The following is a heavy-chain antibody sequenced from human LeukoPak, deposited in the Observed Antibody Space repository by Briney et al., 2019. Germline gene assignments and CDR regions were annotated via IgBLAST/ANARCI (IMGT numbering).Heavy chain of an antibody. D-gene: IGHD2-2*01. CDR1: GYTSTSYG. J-gene: IGHJ4*02. Sequence: ASVRVSCKASGYTSTSYGISWVRQAPGHGREWMGWISAYNGNTNYAQKLQGRVTMTTDTSTSTAYMELRSLRSDDTAVYYCARGREYQLLESWGQGTLVTVSS. CDR3: ARGREYQLLES. CDR2: ISAYNGNT. V-gene: IGHV1-18*01.